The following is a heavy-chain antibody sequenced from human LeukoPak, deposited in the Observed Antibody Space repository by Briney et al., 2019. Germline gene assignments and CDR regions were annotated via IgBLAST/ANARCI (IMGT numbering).Heavy chain of an antibody. CDR1: GGSISSSSYY. CDR3: ARAHPGKRNDY. Sequence: SETLSLTCTVSGGSISSSSYYWGWIRQPPGKGLEWIGSIYYSGSTYYNPSLKSRVTISVDTSKNQFSLKLSSVTAADTAVYYCARAHPGKRNDYWGQGTLVTVSS. V-gene: IGHV4-39*07. CDR2: IYYSGST. J-gene: IGHJ4*02. D-gene: IGHD1-14*01.